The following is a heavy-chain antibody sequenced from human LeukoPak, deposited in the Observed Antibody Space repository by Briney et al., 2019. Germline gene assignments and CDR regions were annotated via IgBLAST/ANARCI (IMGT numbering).Heavy chain of an antibody. CDR3: ARSYDILTGYYLPGAFDI. CDR1: GFTFSSYW. J-gene: IGHJ3*02. D-gene: IGHD3-9*01. V-gene: IGHV3-7*01. CDR2: IKQDGSEK. Sequence: GGSLRLSCAASGFTFSSYWMSWVRQAPGKGLEWVANIKQDGSEKYYVDSVKGRFTISRDNAKNSLYPQMNSLRAEDTAVYYCARSYDILTGYYLPGAFDIWGQGTMVTVSS.